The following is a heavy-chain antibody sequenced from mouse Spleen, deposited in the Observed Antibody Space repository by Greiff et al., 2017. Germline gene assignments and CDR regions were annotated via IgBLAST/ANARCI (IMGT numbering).Heavy chain of an antibody. D-gene: IGHD4-1*01. CDR1: GYTFTEYT. CDR2: FYPGSGSI. J-gene: IGHJ2*01. Sequence: QVQLKESGAELVKPGASVKLSCKASGYTFTEYTIHWVKQRSGQGLEWIGWFYPGSGSIKYNEKFKDKATLTADKSSSTVYMELSRLTSEDSAVYFCARHEDEPGTGGYFDYWGQGTTLTVSS. V-gene: IGHV1-62-2*01. CDR3: ARHEDEPGTGGYFDY.